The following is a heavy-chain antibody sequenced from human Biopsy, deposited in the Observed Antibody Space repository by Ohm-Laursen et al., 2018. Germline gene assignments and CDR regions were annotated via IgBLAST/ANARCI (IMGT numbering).Heavy chain of an antibody. CDR1: GYSVTNDYY. V-gene: IGHV4-38-2*02. CDR2: IYYDGIT. J-gene: IGHJ6*02. CDR3: ARVAGGYAYYYGMDV. Sequence: TLSLTCTVSGYSVTNDYYWGWIRQPPGKGLEWTGNIYYDGITYYNPSPKSRVTMSVNTSKNLFSLRLTSVTAADTAVYYCARVAGGYAYYYGMDVWGQGTTVIVSS. D-gene: IGHD5-12*01.